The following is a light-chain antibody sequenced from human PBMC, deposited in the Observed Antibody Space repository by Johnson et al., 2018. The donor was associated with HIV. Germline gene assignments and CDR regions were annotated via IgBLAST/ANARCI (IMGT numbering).Light chain of an antibody. CDR3: GTWDSSLILYV. J-gene: IGLJ1*01. V-gene: IGLV1-51*02. CDR2: ENN. CDR1: SSNIGNNY. Sequence: QSVLTQPPSVSAAPGQKVTISCSGSSSNIGNNYVSWYQQLPGTAPKLLIYENNKRPSGIPDRFSGSKSGTSATLGITGLQTGDEADYYCGTWDSSLILYVFGTWPKVTVL.